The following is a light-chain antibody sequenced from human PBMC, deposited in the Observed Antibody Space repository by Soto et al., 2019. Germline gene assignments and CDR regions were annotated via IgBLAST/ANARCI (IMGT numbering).Light chain of an antibody. CDR1: SSDVGAYDF. CDR3: SSYTSSSTRV. CDR2: EVS. V-gene: IGLV2-14*03. J-gene: IGLJ1*01. Sequence: HSELTQAASGSGFPGQSSSISCTGTSSDVGAYDFVSWYQQHPDKAPKLMIYEVSNRPSGVSNRFSGSKSVNTATLTISGLQAEDEADYYCSSYTSSSTRVFGTGTKVTVL.